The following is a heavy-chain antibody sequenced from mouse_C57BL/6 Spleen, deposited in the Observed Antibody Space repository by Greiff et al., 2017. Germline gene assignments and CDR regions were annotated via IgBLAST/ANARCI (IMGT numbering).Heavy chain of an antibody. Sequence: QVQLQQPGAELVKPGASVKMSCKASGYTFTSYWITWVKQRPGQGLEWIGDIYPGSGSTNYNEKFKSKATLTVDTSSSTAYMQLSSLTSEDSAVYYCARRITTVVARGYFDYWAKAPLSQSPQ. V-gene: IGHV1-55*01. CDR2: IYPGSGST. CDR3: ARRITTVVARGYFDY. CDR1: GYTFTSYW. J-gene: IGHJ2*01. D-gene: IGHD1-1*01.